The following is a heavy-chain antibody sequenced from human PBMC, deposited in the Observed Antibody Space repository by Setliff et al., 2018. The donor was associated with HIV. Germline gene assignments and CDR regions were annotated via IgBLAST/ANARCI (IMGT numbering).Heavy chain of an antibody. V-gene: IGHV4-34*01. D-gene: IGHD3-3*01. J-gene: IGHJ5*02. CDR3: ARGAYFWSGYSRPGWFDP. CDR1: GGSFSGYY. CDR2: INHSGST. Sequence: SETLSLTCAVYGGSFSGYYWRWIRQPPGKGLEWLGEINHSGSTNYNPSLKSRVTISVDTSKNQFSLKLPSMTAADTAVYYCARGAYFWSGYSRPGWFDPWGQGTLVTVSS.